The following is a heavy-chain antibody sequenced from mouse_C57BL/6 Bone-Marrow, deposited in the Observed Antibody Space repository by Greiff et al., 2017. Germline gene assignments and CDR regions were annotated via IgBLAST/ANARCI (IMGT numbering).Heavy chain of an antibody. CDR3: TSYYYGSSYFAY. CDR1: GFNIKDDY. V-gene: IGHV14-4*01. Sequence: VQLQQSGAELVRPGASVKLSCTASGFNIKDDYMPWVKQRPEQGLEWIGWIDPENGDTEYASKFQGKATITADTSSNTAYLQLSSLTSEDTAVYYCTSYYYGSSYFAYWGHGTTLTVSS. CDR2: IDPENGDT. D-gene: IGHD1-1*01. J-gene: IGHJ2*01.